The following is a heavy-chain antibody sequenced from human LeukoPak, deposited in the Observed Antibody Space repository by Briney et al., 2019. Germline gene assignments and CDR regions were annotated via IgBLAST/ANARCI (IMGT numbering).Heavy chain of an antibody. J-gene: IGHJ5*02. D-gene: IGHD5-18*01. Sequence: ASVKVSCKASGDTFSSYAIAWVRQAPGQGLEWMGGIIPIFDTSNYAQKFQGRVTFTPDDSTSTAYMELSSLRSEDTAVYYCASHVQLWFASWVWFDPWGQGTLVTVSS. CDR2: IIPIFDTS. CDR1: GDTFSSYA. CDR3: ASHVQLWFASWVWFDP. V-gene: IGHV1-69*13.